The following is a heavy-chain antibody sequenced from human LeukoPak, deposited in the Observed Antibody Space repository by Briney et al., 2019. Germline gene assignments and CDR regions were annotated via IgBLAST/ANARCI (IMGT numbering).Heavy chain of an antibody. V-gene: IGHV1-69*05. CDR2: IIPIFGTA. J-gene: IGHJ4*02. Sequence: SVKVSCKASGGTFSSYTISWVRQAPGQGLEWMGRIIPIFGTANYAQKFQGRVTITTDESTSTAYMELSSLRSEDTAVYYCATSLDILTGYNDYWGQGTLVTVSS. D-gene: IGHD3-9*01. CDR1: GGTFSSYT. CDR3: ATSLDILTGYNDY.